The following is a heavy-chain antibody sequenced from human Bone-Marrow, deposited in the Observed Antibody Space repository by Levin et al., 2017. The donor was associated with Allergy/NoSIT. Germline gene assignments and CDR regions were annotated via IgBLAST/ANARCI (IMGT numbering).Heavy chain of an antibody. V-gene: IGHV4-38-2*01. D-gene: IGHD2-15*01. CDR2: ISQSGST. Sequence: SETLSLTCGVSGYSISSGYSWGWIRQPPGKGLEWMGSISQSGSTHYNPSLKSRVTISLDTSKNQFSLGLSSVTAADTAVYFCTRTLGYCSGDSCYYYFARWGQGALVTASS. J-gene: IGHJ4*02. CDR3: TRTLGYCSGDSCYYYFAR. CDR1: GYSISSGYS.